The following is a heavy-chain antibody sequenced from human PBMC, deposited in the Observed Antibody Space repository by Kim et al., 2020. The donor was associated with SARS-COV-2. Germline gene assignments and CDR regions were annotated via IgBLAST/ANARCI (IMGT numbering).Heavy chain of an antibody. D-gene: IGHD2-21*02. Sequence: ADAVKGRFTISRDNAKTTLYLQMNSLRAEDTAVYYCAKVVRVVTAKNFDYWGQGTLVTVSS. V-gene: IGHV3-23*01. CDR3: AKVVRVVTAKNFDY. J-gene: IGHJ4*02.